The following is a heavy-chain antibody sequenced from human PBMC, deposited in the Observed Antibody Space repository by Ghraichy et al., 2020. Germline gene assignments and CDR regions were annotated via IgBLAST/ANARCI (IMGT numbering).Heavy chain of an antibody. CDR3: ARGSTVVRFYYYDGMDV. CDR2: ITSSGRFI. D-gene: IGHD4-23*01. CDR1: GFTFSGYS. J-gene: IGHJ6*02. Sequence: GKSLNISCVGSGFTFSGYSMNWVRQSPGKGLEWVAYITSSGRFISYADSVKGRFTISRDNAQNSLSLQMNSLRDEDTALYFCARGSTVVRFYYYDGMDVWGQGTTVTVSS. V-gene: IGHV3-48*02.